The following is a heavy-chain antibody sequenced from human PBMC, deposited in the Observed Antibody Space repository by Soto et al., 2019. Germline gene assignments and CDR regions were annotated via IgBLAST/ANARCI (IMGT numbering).Heavy chain of an antibody. CDR2: ISANGQGI. CDR1: GFTFSTYA. J-gene: IGHJ4*02. CDR3: AKDRNYPRDQFHY. Sequence: GGSLRLSCSASGFTFSTYALRWVRQAPGKGLEWVSAISANGQGIYYADSVRGRFTISRDNSKNTIFLHMDSLRAEDTAVYYCAKDRNYPRDQFHYWGQGTLVTVSS. V-gene: IGHV3-23*01. D-gene: IGHD1-7*01.